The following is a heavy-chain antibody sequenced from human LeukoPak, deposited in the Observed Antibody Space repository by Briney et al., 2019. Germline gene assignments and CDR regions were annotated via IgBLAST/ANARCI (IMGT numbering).Heavy chain of an antibody. V-gene: IGHV4-34*01. CDR1: GGSFSGYY. D-gene: IGHD2/OR15-2a*01. Sequence: SETLSLTCAVYGGSFSGYYWSWIRQPPGKGLEWIGEINHSGSTNYNPSLRSRVTISVDTSKNQFSLKLSSVTAADTAVYYCAGAGSVTTFSLFDYWGQGTLVTVSS. CDR2: INHSGST. CDR3: AGAGSVTTFSLFDY. J-gene: IGHJ4*02.